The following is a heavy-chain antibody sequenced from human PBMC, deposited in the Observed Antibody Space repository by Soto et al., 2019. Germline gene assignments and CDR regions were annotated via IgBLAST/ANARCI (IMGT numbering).Heavy chain of an antibody. Sequence: PSETLSLTCSVSGGSMSEYVWSWIRQSPGKGLEWIGYIYYHGSTDYNPSLKSRVTISVDTSKRQFSLRLTSVTAADTAVYYCARDGYDGSGSPYPAYWGPGTQVTVSS. CDR2: IYYHGST. CDR1: GGSMSEYV. CDR3: ARDGYDGSGSPYPAY. D-gene: IGHD3-10*01. V-gene: IGHV4-59*01. J-gene: IGHJ4*02.